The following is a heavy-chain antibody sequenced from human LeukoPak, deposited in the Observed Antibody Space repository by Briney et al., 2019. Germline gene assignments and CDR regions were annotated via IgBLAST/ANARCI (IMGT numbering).Heavy chain of an antibody. J-gene: IGHJ6*04. CDR2: TNSDGSIT. CDR1: GDSISTSSYY. V-gene: IGHV3-74*01. Sequence: ETLSLTCSVSGDSISTSSYYWGWIRQPPGKGLEWVSSTNSDGSITGYTDSVKGRFAVSRDNAKNTLYLQMNSLRAEDTAVYYCATDSLPTLESGKGSVDVWGKGTTVTISS. D-gene: IGHD4-23*01. CDR3: ATDSLPTLESGKGSVDV.